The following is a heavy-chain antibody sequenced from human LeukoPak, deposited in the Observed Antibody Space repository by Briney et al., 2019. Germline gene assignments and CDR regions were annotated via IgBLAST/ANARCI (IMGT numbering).Heavy chain of an antibody. CDR3: ARDEGHYYGSGSYDKGFDY. D-gene: IGHD3-10*01. CDR1: GGSISSYY. J-gene: IGHJ4*02. CDR2: IYYSGST. Sequence: KPSETLSLTCTVSGGSISSYYWSWIRQPPGKGLEWIGYIYYSGSTNYNPSLKSRVTISVDTSKNQFSLKLSSVTAADTAVYYCARDEGHYYGSGSYDKGFDYWGQGTLVTVSS. V-gene: IGHV4-59*12.